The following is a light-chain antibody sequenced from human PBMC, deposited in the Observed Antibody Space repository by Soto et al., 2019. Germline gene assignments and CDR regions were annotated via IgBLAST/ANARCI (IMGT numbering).Light chain of an antibody. CDR3: QHYNSYWT. CDR1: QSIHSW. J-gene: IGKJ1*01. V-gene: IGKV1-5*01. CDR2: DAS. Sequence: DFQMTQSPSTLSASVGDRVTITCRASQSIHSWLAWYQLKPGRAPKLLIYDASSLESGVPSRFSGSGSGTEFTLTISSLQPDDFATYYCQHYNSYWTFGQGTKVDIK.